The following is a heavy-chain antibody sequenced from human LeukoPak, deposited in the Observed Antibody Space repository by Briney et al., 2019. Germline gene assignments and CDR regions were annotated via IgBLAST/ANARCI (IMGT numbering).Heavy chain of an antibody. CDR2: IYYTGST. Sequence: PSETLSLTCTVSGVSISNHYSSWIRQPPGKGLEWIGYIYYTGSTNYNPSLKSRVTISEDTSKNQVSLELSSVTAADTAVYYCVRHSRVVAFDYWGQGNLVTVSS. D-gene: IGHD2-15*01. CDR1: GVSISNHY. V-gene: IGHV4-59*08. J-gene: IGHJ4*02. CDR3: VRHSRVVAFDY.